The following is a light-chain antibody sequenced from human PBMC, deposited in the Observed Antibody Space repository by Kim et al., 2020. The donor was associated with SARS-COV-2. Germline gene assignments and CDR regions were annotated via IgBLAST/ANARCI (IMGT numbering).Light chain of an antibody. CDR1: SGYSNYK. Sequence: LTCTLSSGYSNYKVDWYQQRPGKGPRFVMRVGTGGIVGSKGDGIPDRFSVLGSGLNRYLTIKNIQEEDESDYHCGADHGSGSNFVVFGGGTKLTVL. CDR3: GADHGSGSNFVV. V-gene: IGLV9-49*01. J-gene: IGLJ3*02. CDR2: VGTGGIVG.